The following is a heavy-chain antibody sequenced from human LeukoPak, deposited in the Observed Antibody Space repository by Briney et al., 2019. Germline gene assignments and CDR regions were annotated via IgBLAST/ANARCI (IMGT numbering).Heavy chain of an antibody. D-gene: IGHD4-11*01. CDR3: ASGLQWPGFDY. CDR1: RYSFTTFE. V-gene: IGHV1-18*01. J-gene: IGHJ4*02. Sequence: ASVKASSKASRYSFTTFEVNSVRQAPGQGLEWMGWISAYNGHTKFAQKFQGRVTMTTDTSTTTAYLELRSLRSDDTAVYYCASGLQWPGFDYWGQGTPVTVSS. CDR2: ISAYNGHT.